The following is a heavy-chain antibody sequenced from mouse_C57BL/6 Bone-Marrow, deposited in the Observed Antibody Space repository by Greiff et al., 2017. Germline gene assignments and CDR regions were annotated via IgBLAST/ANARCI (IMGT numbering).Heavy chain of an antibody. V-gene: IGHV1-64*01. J-gene: IGHJ4*01. CDR3: ARPCGHAMDY. CDR1: GYTFTSYW. CDR2: IHPNSGST. Sequence: QVQLQQPGAELVKPGASVKLSCKASGYTFTSYWMHWVKQRPGQGLGWIGMIHPNSGSTNYNEKFKSKATLTADKSSSTAYMELRSLTSEDSAVYFCARPCGHAMDYWGQGTSVTVSS.